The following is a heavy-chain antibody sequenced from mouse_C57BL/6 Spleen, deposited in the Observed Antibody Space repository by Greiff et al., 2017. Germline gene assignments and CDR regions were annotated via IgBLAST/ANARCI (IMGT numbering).Heavy chain of an antibody. CDR3: ARHEGGGYDAGWYFDV. D-gene: IGHD2-2*01. Sequence: VVKPGASVKLSCKASGYTFTEYTIHWVKQRSGQGLEWIGWFYPGSGSIKYNEKFKDKATLTADKSSSTVYMELSRLTSEDSAVYFCARHEGGGYDAGWYFDVWGTGTTVTVSS. V-gene: IGHV1-62-2*01. CDR1: GYTFTEYT. CDR2: FYPGSGSI. J-gene: IGHJ1*03.